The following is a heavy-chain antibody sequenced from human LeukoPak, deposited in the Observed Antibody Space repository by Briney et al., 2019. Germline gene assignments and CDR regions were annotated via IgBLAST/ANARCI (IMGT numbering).Heavy chain of an antibody. Sequence: GGSLRLSCVTSGFTFSNFWMSWVRQAPGKGLEGVANIKQDGTAKYYVDSVRGRFTISRENAKKSLYLHMNGLRAEDTAVYYCARDPSGDYGDYGFWGQGTLVTVSS. CDR2: IKQDGTAK. D-gene: IGHD4-17*01. V-gene: IGHV3-7*01. J-gene: IGHJ4*02. CDR1: GFTFSNFW. CDR3: ARDPSGDYGDYGF.